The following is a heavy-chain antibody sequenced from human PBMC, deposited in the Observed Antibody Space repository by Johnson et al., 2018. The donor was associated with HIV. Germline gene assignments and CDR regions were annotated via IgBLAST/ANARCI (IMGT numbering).Heavy chain of an antibody. CDR1: GFTFNNYD. V-gene: IGHV3-30*02. CDR2: IRYDGSYK. Sequence: QVQLVESGGGVVQPGGSLRLSCAASGFTFNNYDMHWVRQAPGKGLEWVAFIRYDGSYKYYADSVKGRFTISRDNAKNSLYLQMNNVRAEDTALYFCARASNYYDSFGYYRRGGGSDIWGQGTMVTVSS. J-gene: IGHJ3*02. D-gene: IGHD3-22*01. CDR3: ARASNYYDSFGYYRRGGGSDI.